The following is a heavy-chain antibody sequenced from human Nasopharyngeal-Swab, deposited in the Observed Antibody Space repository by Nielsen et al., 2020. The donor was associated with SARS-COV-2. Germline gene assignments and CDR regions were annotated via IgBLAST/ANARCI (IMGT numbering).Heavy chain of an antibody. CDR3: ARGGVVVVAATNYYYGMDV. CDR2: IYSGGST. Sequence: ETLSLTCAVYGGSFSGYYWSWIRQPPGKGPEWVSVIYSGGSTYYADSVKGRFTISRDNSKNTLYLQMNSLRAEDTAVYYCARGGVVVVAATNYYYGMDVWGQGTTVTVSS. CDR1: GGSFSGYY. V-gene: IGHV3-53*01. D-gene: IGHD2-15*01. J-gene: IGHJ6*02.